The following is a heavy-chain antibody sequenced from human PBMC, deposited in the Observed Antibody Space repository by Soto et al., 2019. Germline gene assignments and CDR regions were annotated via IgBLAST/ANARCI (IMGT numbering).Heavy chain of an antibody. CDR2: INPSGGST. D-gene: IGHD3-22*01. CDR3: ARALRITMIGVVHYCMNV. Sequence: ASVKVSCKASGYTFIRYYIHWVRQAPGQGLEWMGVINPSGGSTSYAQKFQGRVTMTRNTSISTAYMELSSLRSEDTAVYYCARALRITMIGVVHYCMNVWGHGTTVNVS. J-gene: IGHJ6*02. V-gene: IGHV1-46*01. CDR1: GYTFIRYY.